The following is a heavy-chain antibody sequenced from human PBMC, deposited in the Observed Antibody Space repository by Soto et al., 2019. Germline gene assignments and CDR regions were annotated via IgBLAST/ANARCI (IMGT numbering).Heavy chain of an antibody. V-gene: IGHV3-9*01. J-gene: IGHJ6*02. CDR1: GFTFDDYA. D-gene: IGHD6-19*01. CDR2: ISRNSGSI. Sequence: SLRLSCAASGFTFDDYAMHWVRQAPGKGLEWVSGISRNSGSIGYADSVKGRFTISRDNAKNSLYLQMNSLRAEDTALYYCAKDRDSSGWYLGYGMDVWGQGTTVTVSS. CDR3: AKDRDSSGWYLGYGMDV.